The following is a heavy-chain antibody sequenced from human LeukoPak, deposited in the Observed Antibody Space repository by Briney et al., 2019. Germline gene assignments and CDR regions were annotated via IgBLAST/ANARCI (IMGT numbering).Heavy chain of an antibody. V-gene: IGHV4-38-2*02. J-gene: IGHJ4*02. Sequence: SETLSLICTVSGYSISSGYFWGWIRQPPGKGLECIGTISHTGNTYYSPSLKSRLTLSIDTSKNQFSLKLTSVTAADTAVYYCARGFDSWGQGTLVTVSS. CDR3: ARGFDS. CDR1: GYSISSGYF. CDR2: ISHTGNT.